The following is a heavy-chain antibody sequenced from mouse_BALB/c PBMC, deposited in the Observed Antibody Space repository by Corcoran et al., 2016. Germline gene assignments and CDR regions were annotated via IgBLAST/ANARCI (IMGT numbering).Heavy chain of an antibody. CDR1: GYTFTDYH. V-gene: IGHV1-18*01. CDR3: ARRDYYGSIPSDY. CDR2: INPNNGGT. D-gene: IGHD1-1*01. Sequence: EVLLQQSGPELMKPGASVNILCKTSGYTFTDYHMDWVKQSHGKSLEWIGDINPNNGGTIYSQKFKGKATLDVDKSCSTAYMELRSLTSEDTAVYFCARRDYYGSIPSDYWCQDTTLTVSS. J-gene: IGHJ2*01.